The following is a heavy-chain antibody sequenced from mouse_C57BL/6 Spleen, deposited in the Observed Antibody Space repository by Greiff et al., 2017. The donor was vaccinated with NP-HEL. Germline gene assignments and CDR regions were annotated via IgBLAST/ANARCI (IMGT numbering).Heavy chain of an antibody. CDR1: GYAFSSSW. Sequence: QVQLKQSGPELVKPGASVKISCKASGYAFSSSWMNWVKQRPGKGLEWIGRIYPGDGDTNYNGKFKGKATLTADKSSSTAYMQLSSLTSEDSAVYFCARGDYSNYVGYWGQGTTLTVSS. D-gene: IGHD2-5*01. J-gene: IGHJ2*01. V-gene: IGHV1-82*01. CDR3: ARGDYSNYVGY. CDR2: IYPGDGDT.